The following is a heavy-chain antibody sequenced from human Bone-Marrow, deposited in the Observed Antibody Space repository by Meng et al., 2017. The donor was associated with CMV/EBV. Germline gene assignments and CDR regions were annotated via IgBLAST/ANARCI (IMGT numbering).Heavy chain of an antibody. J-gene: IGHJ4*02. Sequence: SETLSLTCTVSGGSISSYYWSWIRQPPGKGLEWIGYIYYSGSTNYNPSLKSRVTISVDTSKNRFSLKLSSVTAADTAVYYCARDEGGYFDYWGQGTLVTVSS. V-gene: IGHV4-59*01. CDR3: ARDEGGYFDY. CDR1: GGSISSYY. CDR2: IYYSGST.